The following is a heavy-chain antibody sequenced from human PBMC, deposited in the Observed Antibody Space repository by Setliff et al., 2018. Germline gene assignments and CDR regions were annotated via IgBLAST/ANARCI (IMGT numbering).Heavy chain of an antibody. V-gene: IGHV3-11*04. J-gene: IGHJ3*02. CDR1: GFTFSDYY. CDR2: ISSSGSTI. CDR3: ARDSVLRYFDWLLYTPDAFDI. D-gene: IGHD3-9*01. Sequence: PGESLKISCAASGFTFSDYYMSWIRQAPGKGLEWVSYISSSGSTIYYADSVKGRFTISRDNAKNSLYLQMNSLRAEDTAVYYCARDSVLRYFDWLLYTPDAFDIWGQGTVVTVSS.